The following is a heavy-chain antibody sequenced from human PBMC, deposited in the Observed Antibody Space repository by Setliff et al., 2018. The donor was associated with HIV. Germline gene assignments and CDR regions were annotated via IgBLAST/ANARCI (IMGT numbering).Heavy chain of an antibody. V-gene: IGHV4-39*07. J-gene: IGHJ4*02. CDR3: ARLGESGYDYRGYFDF. CDR2: IYYTGGT. Sequence: PSETLSLTCTVSGGSISDKSYYWGWIRQPPGKGLEWIANIYYTGGTYYNPSLQSRATISVDTSQNQFSLKLNSVTAADSALYFCARLGESGYDYRGYFDFWGRESWSPSPQ. D-gene: IGHD5-12*01. CDR1: GGSISDKSYY.